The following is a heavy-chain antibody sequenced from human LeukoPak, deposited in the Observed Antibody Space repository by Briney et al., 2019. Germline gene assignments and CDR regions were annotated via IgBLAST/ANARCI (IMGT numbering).Heavy chain of an antibody. Sequence: SETLSLTCTVSGGSISSYYWSWIQQPAGKGLEWIGRIYTSGSTNYNPSLKSRVTISVDTSKNQFSLKLSSVTAADTAVYYCARGGGISHYYYYMDVWGKGTTVTISS. CDR1: GGSISSYY. D-gene: IGHD6-13*01. J-gene: IGHJ6*03. V-gene: IGHV4-4*07. CDR2: IYTSGST. CDR3: ARGGGISHYYYYMDV.